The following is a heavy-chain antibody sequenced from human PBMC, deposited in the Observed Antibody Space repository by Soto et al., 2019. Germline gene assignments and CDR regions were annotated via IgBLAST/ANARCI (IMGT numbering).Heavy chain of an antibody. CDR3: ARLEWLDNWFDP. V-gene: IGHV4-59*11. Sequence: SETLSLTCAVSGVSMSGHFWNWIRQTPGRGLEWIGEIYHSGSTNYNPSLKSRVTISVDKSKNQFSLKLSSVTAADTAVYYCARLEWLDNWFDPWGQGTLVTVSS. CDR2: IYHSGST. J-gene: IGHJ5*02. CDR1: GVSMSGHF. D-gene: IGHD3-3*01.